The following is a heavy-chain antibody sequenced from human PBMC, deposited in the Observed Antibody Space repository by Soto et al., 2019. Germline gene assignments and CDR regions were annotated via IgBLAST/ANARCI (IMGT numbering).Heavy chain of an antibody. CDR1: GYTCTNYG. J-gene: IGHJ4*02. V-gene: IGHV1-18*01. Sequence: QVQLVQSGAEVKKPGASVKVSCKASGYTCTNYGITGVRQAPGQGLEWMGWISAYNGDTNYAQKLQARVTMTTDTSTTTAYMELRGLTSDDTAVYYCARGFCSGGICYPNDFWGQGTLVTVSS. CDR3: ARGFCSGGICYPNDF. D-gene: IGHD2-15*01. CDR2: ISAYNGDT.